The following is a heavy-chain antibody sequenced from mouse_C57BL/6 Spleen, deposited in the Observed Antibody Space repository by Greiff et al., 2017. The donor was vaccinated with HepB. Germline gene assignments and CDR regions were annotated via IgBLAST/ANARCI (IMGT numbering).Heavy chain of an antibody. J-gene: IGHJ3*01. V-gene: IGHV10-1*01. CDR2: IRSKSNNYAT. CDR3: VRPLYYSNQIPFAY. CDR1: GFSFNTYA. Sequence: EVKLMESGGGLVQPKGSLKLSCAASGFSFNTYAMNWVRQAPGKGLEWVARIRSKSNNYATYYADSVKDRFTISRDDSESMLYLQMNNLKTEDTAMYYCVRPLYYSNQIPFAYWGQGTLVTVSA. D-gene: IGHD2-5*01.